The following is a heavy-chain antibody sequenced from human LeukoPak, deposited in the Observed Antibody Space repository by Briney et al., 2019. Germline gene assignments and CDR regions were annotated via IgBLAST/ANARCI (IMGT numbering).Heavy chain of an antibody. D-gene: IGHD2-15*01. Sequence: GGSLRLSCAASGFTFSNYNINWVRQAPGKGMEWLSYISSSSSTIYYAHSVKGRFTISRDNAKNSLYLQMNSLRDEDTAVYYCARVVIAANPDAFDIWGQGTMVTVSS. CDR3: ARVVIAANPDAFDI. CDR1: GFTFSNYN. V-gene: IGHV3-48*02. J-gene: IGHJ3*02. CDR2: ISSSSSTI.